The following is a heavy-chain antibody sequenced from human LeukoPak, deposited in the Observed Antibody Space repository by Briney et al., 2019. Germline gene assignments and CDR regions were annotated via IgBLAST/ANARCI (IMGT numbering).Heavy chain of an antibody. D-gene: IGHD1-26*01. Sequence: GGSLRLSCAASGFTFSSYAMSWVRQAPGKGLERVSAISGSDGSTYYADSVKGRFTISRDNSKNTLYLQMNTLRAEDTAVYYCAKAQSRIVGATIFDYWGQGTLVTVSS. CDR1: GFTFSSYA. CDR2: ISGSDGST. V-gene: IGHV3-23*01. J-gene: IGHJ4*02. CDR3: AKAQSRIVGATIFDY.